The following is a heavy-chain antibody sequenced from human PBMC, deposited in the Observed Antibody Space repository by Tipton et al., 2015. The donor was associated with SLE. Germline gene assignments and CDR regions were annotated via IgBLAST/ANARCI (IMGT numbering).Heavy chain of an antibody. D-gene: IGHD6-13*01. Sequence: LRLSCAVSGGSISSSVYYWGWVRQPPGKGLEWIGEINRSGSTNYNPSLKSRVSMSVDTSKNQFSLKLSSVTAADTAVYYCARRYSSSWALFDYWGQGTLVTVSS. V-gene: IGHV4-39*07. CDR3: ARRYSSSWALFDY. CDR1: GGSISSSVYY. J-gene: IGHJ4*02. CDR2: INRSGST.